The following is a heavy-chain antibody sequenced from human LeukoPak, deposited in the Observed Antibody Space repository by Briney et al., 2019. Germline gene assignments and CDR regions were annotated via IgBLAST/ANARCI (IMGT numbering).Heavy chain of an antibody. CDR2: IIPIFGTA. Sequence: SVKVSCKASGGTFSSYAISWVRQAPGQGLEWMGGIIPIFGTANYAQKFQGRVTITADESTSTAYMELRSLTSDDTAVYYCARDLTHRRNYDSSGYQIVPAFWGQGTLVTVSS. CDR1: GGTFSSYA. J-gene: IGHJ4*02. D-gene: IGHD3-22*01. CDR3: ARDLTHRRNYDSSGYQIVPAF. V-gene: IGHV1-69*13.